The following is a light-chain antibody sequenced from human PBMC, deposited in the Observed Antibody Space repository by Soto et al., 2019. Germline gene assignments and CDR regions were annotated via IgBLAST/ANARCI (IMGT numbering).Light chain of an antibody. CDR1: ESISSW. CDR3: QQYEAYPLT. V-gene: IGKV1-5*03. Sequence: DIQMTQSPSTLSASVGDRVTITCRASESISSWLAWYQQKPGKAPKLLIYEASSLESGVPSRFSGSGSGTEITLTSSRPPPDDFATYSCQQYEAYPLTFGGGTKVEIK. CDR2: EAS. J-gene: IGKJ4*01.